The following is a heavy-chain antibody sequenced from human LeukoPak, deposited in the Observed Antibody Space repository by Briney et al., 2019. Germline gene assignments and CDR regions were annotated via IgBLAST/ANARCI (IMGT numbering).Heavy chain of an antibody. Sequence: GGSLRLSCAASGFTFSSYGMHWVRQAPGKGLDWVAVISYDGTNNYYADSVRGRFTISRDNSKNTLYLQMDCLRTEDTAVYYCARVEQYASGWYGSIDYWGQGTLVAVSS. CDR3: ARVEQYASGWYGSIDY. J-gene: IGHJ4*02. D-gene: IGHD6-19*01. V-gene: IGHV3-30*03. CDR2: ISYDGTNN. CDR1: GFTFSSYG.